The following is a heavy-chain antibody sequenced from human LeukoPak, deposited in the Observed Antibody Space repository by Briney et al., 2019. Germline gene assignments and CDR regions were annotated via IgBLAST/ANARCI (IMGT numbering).Heavy chain of an antibody. V-gene: IGHV3-23*01. CDR1: GFTFSSYA. J-gene: IGHJ5*02. CDR3: AKDWYSSSLNWLDP. CDR2: ISGSGGST. D-gene: IGHD6-13*01. Sequence: PGGSLRLSCAASGFTFSSYAMSWVRQAPGKGLEWVSAISGSGGSTYYADSVKGRFTISRDNSKNTLYLQMNSLRAEDTAVYYCAKDWYSSSLNWLDPWGQGTLVTVSS.